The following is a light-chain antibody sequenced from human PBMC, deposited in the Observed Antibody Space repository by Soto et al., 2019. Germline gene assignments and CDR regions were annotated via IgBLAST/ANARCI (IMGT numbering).Light chain of an antibody. CDR1: SSNIGNNY. Sequence: QAVVTQPPSVSAAPGQRVTISCSGSSSNIGNNYVSWYQQLPGAAPKLLIYDNDKRPSGIPDRFSGSKSGTSATLGITGLQTGDEADYYCGTWDNSLNAWVFGGGTKLTVL. CDR3: GTWDNSLNAWV. CDR2: DND. J-gene: IGLJ3*02. V-gene: IGLV1-51*01.